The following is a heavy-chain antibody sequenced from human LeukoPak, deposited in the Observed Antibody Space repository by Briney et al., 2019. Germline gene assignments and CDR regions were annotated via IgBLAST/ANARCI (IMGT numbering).Heavy chain of an antibody. CDR1: GFTFSSYA. Sequence: GGSLRPSCAASGFTFSSYAMYWVRQAPGKGLEWVAVISYDGGNKYYADSVKGRFTISRDNFKNTLYLQMNSLRAEDTAVYYCARGMLGLPLDYWGQGTLVTVSS. CDR3: ARGMLGLPLDY. J-gene: IGHJ4*02. V-gene: IGHV3-30*04. D-gene: IGHD1-26*01. CDR2: ISYDGGNK.